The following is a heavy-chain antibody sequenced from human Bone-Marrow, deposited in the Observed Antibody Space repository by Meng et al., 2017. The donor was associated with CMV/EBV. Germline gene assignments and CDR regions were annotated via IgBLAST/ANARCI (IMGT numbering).Heavy chain of an antibody. CDR2: ISGSGRTM. V-gene: IGHV3-11*01. CDR3: AREWELLSNDF. Sequence: GESLKISCAASGFTVSSSYMSWVRQAPGKGLEWISYISGSGRTMYSADSVKGRFSISRDNAKNSLYLQMNSLRAEDTAVYYCAREWELLSNDFWGQGTLVTVSS. J-gene: IGHJ4*02. D-gene: IGHD1-26*01. CDR1: GFTVSSSY.